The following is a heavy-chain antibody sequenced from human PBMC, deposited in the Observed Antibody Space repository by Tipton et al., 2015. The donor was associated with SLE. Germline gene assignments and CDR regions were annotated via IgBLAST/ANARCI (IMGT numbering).Heavy chain of an antibody. D-gene: IGHD6-6*01. J-gene: IGHJ2*01. CDR3: ARDRPEYVPYSSSSNWYFDL. V-gene: IGHV1-69*01. Sequence: QLVQSGPEVKKPGASVKVSCKASGGTFSSYAISWVRQVPGQGLEWMGGIIPIFGTANYAQKFQGRVTITADESTSTAYMELSSLRSEDTAVYYCARDRPEYVPYSSSSNWYFDLWGRGTLVTVSS. CDR1: GGTFSSYA. CDR2: IIPIFGTA.